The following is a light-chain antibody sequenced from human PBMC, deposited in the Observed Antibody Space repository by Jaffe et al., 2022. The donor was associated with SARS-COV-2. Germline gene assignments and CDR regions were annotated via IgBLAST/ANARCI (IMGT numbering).Light chain of an antibody. CDR1: QSVLYSSNNKNY. V-gene: IGKV4-1*01. Sequence: DIVMTQSPDSLAVSLGERATINCKSSQSVLYSSNNKNYLAWYQQKPGQPPKLLIYWASTRESGVPDRFSGSGSGTDFTLTISSLQAEDVAVYYCQQYYSIPPRTFGQGTKVEI. CDR3: QQYYSIPPRT. J-gene: IGKJ1*01. CDR2: WAS.